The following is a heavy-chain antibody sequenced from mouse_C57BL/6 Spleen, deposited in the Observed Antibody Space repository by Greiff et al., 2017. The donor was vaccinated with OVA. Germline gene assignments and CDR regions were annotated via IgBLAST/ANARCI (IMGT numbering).Heavy chain of an antibody. Sequence: VQGVESGPELVKPGASVKISCKASGYAFSSSWMNWVKQRPGKGLEWIGRIYPGDGDTNYNGKFKGKATLTADKSSSTAYMQLSSLTSEDSAVYFCARMVTTGDFDYWGQGTTLTVSS. CDR2: IYPGDGDT. D-gene: IGHD2-2*01. V-gene: IGHV1-82*01. CDR3: ARMVTTGDFDY. J-gene: IGHJ2*01. CDR1: GYAFSSSW.